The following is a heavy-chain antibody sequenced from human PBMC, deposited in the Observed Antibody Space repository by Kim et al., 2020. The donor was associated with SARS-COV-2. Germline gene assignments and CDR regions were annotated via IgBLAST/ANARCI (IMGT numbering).Heavy chain of an antibody. D-gene: IGHD6-13*01. V-gene: IGHV1-69*06. CDR1: GGTFSSYA. CDR2: IIPFFGTT. J-gene: IGHJ6*02. Sequence: SVKVSCKASGGTFSSYAISWVRQAPGQGLEWMGGIIPFFGTTNYAQKFQGRVTITADKSTSTAYMELSSLRSEDTAVYYCARHRANIEAAGGGYYYYGMDVWGQGTTVTVSS. CDR3: ARHRANIEAAGGGYYYYGMDV.